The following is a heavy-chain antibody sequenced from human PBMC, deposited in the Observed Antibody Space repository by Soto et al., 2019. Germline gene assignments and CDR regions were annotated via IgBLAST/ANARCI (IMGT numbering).Heavy chain of an antibody. Sequence: QVQLVQSGAEVKKPGSSVKVSCKASGGTFSSYAISWVRQAPGQGLEWMGGIIPIFGTANYAQKFQGRVTITADESTSTAYMELSSLRSEDTAVYYCASWGITMVRGAPNPYYYYGMDVWGQGTTVTVSS. D-gene: IGHD3-10*01. CDR3: ASWGITMVRGAPNPYYYYGMDV. CDR2: IIPIFGTA. CDR1: GGTFSSYA. J-gene: IGHJ6*02. V-gene: IGHV1-69*12.